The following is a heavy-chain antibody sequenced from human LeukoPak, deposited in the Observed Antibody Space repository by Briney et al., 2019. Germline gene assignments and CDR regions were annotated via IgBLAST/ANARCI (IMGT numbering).Heavy chain of an antibody. J-gene: IGHJ4*02. CDR1: GGSFSGYY. V-gene: IGHV4-34*01. Sequence: SETLSHTCAVYGGSFSGYYWSWIRQPPGKGLEWIGEINHSGSTNYNPSLKSRVTISVDTSKNQFSLKLSSVTAADTAVYYCARKGIRGQLLHYWGQGTLVTVSS. CDR2: INHSGST. D-gene: IGHD2-2*01. CDR3: ARKGIRGQLLHY.